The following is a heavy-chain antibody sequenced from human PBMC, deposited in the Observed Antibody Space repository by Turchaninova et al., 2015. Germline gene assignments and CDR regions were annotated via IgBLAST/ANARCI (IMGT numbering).Heavy chain of an antibody. J-gene: IGHJ4*02. CDR2: IYYSGST. CDR3: ARAVRGGNYYLDY. Sequence: SETLSLSCTVSGCSISSSRYYWGWIRQPPGKGLGWSGSIYYSGSTYYNPSPMSRVTISVDTSKNQFSLKLSSVTAADTAVYYCARAVRGGNYYLDYWGQGTLVTVSS. V-gene: IGHV4-39*07. D-gene: IGHD1-26*01. CDR1: GCSISSSRYY.